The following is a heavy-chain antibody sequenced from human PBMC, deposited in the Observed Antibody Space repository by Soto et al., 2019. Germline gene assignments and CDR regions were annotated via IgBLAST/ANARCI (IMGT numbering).Heavy chain of an antibody. J-gene: IGHJ4*02. CDR3: AKNYDSSGYYYYFDF. CDR2: ISGGGGST. D-gene: IGHD3-22*01. V-gene: IGHV3-23*01. Sequence: PGGSLRLSCAASGFTFSTYAMTWGRQAPGKGLEWVSAISGGGGSTYYADAVRGRFTISRDNSKNTQYLQMNSLRAEDTAVYYCAKNYDSSGYYYYFDFWGQGTLVTVSS. CDR1: GFTFSTYA.